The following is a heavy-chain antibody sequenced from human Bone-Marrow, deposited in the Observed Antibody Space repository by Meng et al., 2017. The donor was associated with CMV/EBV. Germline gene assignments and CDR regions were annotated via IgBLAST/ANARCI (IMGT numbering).Heavy chain of an antibody. V-gene: IGHV3-20*04. J-gene: IGHJ4*02. CDR3: ATRTLGTAFDY. Sequence: GESLKISCAASGFTVSSNYMSWVRQAPGKGLEWVSGINWNGGSTGYADSVKGRFTISRDNAKNSLYLQMNSLRAEDTALYYCATRTLGTAFDYWGQGTLVTVSS. CDR2: INWNGGST. D-gene: IGHD1-14*01. CDR1: GFTVSSNY.